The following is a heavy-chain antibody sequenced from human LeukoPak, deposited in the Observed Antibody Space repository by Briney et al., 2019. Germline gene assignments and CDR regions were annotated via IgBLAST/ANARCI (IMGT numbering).Heavy chain of an antibody. J-gene: IGHJ5*02. CDR1: GFSVSSNY. CDR3: ARELTPGPTLDYYYDSSGYYSFGVWFDP. Sequence: GGSLRLSCAASGFSVSSNYMSWVRQAPGKGLEWVSSISSSSSYIYYADSVKGRFTISRDNAKNSLYLQMNSLRAEDTAVYYCARELTPGPTLDYYYDSSGYYSFGVWFDPWGQGTLVTVSS. D-gene: IGHD3-22*01. V-gene: IGHV3-21*01. CDR2: ISSSSSYI.